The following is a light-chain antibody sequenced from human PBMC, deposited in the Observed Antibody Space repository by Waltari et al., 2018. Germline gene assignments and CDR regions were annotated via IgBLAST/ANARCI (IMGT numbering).Light chain of an antibody. V-gene: IGLV2-14*01. CDR1: STDVGAYAV. J-gene: IGLJ1*01. CDR3: SSYTTSGTLV. CDR2: GVN. Sequence: QSAPTQPASVSGSPGQSLTISCTGTSTDVGAYAVVSWHQQYPGKAPKVMIYGVNNRPSGVSNRFSGSKSGNTASLIISGLQADDEADYYCSSYTTSGTLVFGTGTKVTVL.